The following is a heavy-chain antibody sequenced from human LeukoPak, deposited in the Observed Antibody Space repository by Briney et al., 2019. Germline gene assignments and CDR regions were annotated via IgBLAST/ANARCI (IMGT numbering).Heavy chain of an antibody. CDR2: ISYDGSNK. CDR3: VRDGDAYNFDC. CDR1: GFTFSSYG. D-gene: IGHD5-24*01. V-gene: IGHV3-30*03. Sequence: GGSLRLSCAASGFTFSSYGMHWVRQAPGKGLEWVAVISYDGSNKYYADSVKGRFTISRDNSKNTLYLQMNSLRAEDTAVYYCVRDGDAYNFDCWGQGTLVVVSS. J-gene: IGHJ4*02.